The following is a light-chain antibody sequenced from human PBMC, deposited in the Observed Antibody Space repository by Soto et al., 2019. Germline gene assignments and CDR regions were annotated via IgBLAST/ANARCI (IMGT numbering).Light chain of an antibody. CDR2: GAS. J-gene: IGKJ1*01. V-gene: IGKV3D-15*01. Sequence: EIVMTQSPATLSVSPGERATLSCRASQSVSSNLAWYQQKPCQAPRLLIYGASIRATGIPARFSGSGSGTEFTLTISSLQSEDFAVYYCQQYNNWPPWTFGQGTKVEIK. CDR3: QQYNNWPPWT. CDR1: QSVSSN.